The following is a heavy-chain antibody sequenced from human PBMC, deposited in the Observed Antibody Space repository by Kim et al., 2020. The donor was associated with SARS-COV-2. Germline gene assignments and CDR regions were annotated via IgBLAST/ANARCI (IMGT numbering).Heavy chain of an antibody. CDR1: GGSFSGYY. V-gene: IGHV4-34*01. D-gene: IGHD3-3*01. CDR3: ARGLREGDFWSGYYYYYYG. CDR2: INHSGST. J-gene: IGHJ6*01. Sequence: SETLSLTCAVYGGSFSGYYWSWIRQPPGKGLEWIGEINHSGSTNYNPSLKSRVTISVDTSKNQFSLKLSSVTAADTAVYYCARGLREGDFWSGYYYYYYG.